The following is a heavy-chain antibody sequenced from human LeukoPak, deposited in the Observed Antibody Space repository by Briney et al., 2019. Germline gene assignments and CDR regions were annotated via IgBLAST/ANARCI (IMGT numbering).Heavy chain of an antibody. Sequence: GGSLRLSCAASGFTFSSYSMNWVRQAPGKGLEWVSSISSSSSYIYYADSVKGRFTISRDNAKNSLYLQMNSLRAEDTAVYYCARDRAGPAASVWFDPWGQGTLVTVSS. D-gene: IGHD2-2*01. CDR3: ARDRAGPAASVWFDP. CDR1: GFTFSSYS. J-gene: IGHJ5*02. V-gene: IGHV3-21*01. CDR2: ISSSSSYI.